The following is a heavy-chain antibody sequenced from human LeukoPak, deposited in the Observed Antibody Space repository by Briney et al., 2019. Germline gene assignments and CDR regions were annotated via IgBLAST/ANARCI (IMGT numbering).Heavy chain of an antibody. CDR1: GGPISSFL. J-gene: IGHJ4*02. Sequence: SETLSLTCTVSGGPISSFLWSWIRQPPGKALEWIGYIYYSGSTNYNPSLKSRVTISVDTFKNQFSLKVASVTAADTAVYYCARSYSRSLSHSYWGQGTLVTVSS. CDR2: IYYSGST. D-gene: IGHD6-13*01. CDR3: ARSYSRSLSHSY. V-gene: IGHV4-59*08.